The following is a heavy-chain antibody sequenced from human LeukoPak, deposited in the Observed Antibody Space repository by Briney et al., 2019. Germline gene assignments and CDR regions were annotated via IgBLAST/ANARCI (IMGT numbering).Heavy chain of an antibody. CDR1: GFTVSSNY. CDR3: ARGRYNWNDREYGLDV. Sequence: GGSLRLSCTASGFTVSSNYMSWVRQAPGKGLEWVSVIYSGGSTYYADSVKGRFTISRDNAKNTLYLQMNSLRAEDTAVYYCARGRYNWNDREYGLDVWGQGTTVTVSS. D-gene: IGHD1-1*01. J-gene: IGHJ6*02. V-gene: IGHV3-53*01. CDR2: IYSGGST.